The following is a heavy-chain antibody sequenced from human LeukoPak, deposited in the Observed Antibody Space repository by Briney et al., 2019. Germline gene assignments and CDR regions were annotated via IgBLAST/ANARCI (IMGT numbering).Heavy chain of an antibody. D-gene: IGHD6-13*01. CDR2: INPNSGGT. J-gene: IGHJ6*02. CDR3: ARDRIAAAGTLEYYYYYYGMDV. CDR1: GYTFTGYY. V-gene: IGHV1-2*06. Sequence: ASVKVSCKASGYTFTGYYMHWVRQAPGQGPEWMGRINPNSGGTNYAQKFQGRVTMTRDTSISTAYMELSRLRSDDTAVYYCARDRIAAAGTLEYYYYYYGMDVWGQGTTVTVSS.